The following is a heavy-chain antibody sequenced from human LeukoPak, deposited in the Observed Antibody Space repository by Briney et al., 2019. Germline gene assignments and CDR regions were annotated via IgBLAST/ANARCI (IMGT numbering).Heavy chain of an antibody. Sequence: GGSLRLSCAASGFTVSSNYMSWVRQAPGKGLEWVSVIYSGGSTYYADSVKGRFTISRDNSKNTLYLQMNSLRAEDTAVYYCTTAYDSSGTFDYWGQGTPVTVSS. V-gene: IGHV3-53*01. CDR3: TTAYDSSGTFDY. CDR1: GFTVSSNY. D-gene: IGHD3-22*01. CDR2: IYSGGST. J-gene: IGHJ4*02.